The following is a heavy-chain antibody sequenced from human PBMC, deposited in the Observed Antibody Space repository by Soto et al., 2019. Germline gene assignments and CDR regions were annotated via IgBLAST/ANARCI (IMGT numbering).Heavy chain of an antibody. CDR1: GFTFSSYG. V-gene: IGHV3-30*18. J-gene: IGHJ4*02. D-gene: IGHD4-17*01. Sequence: GGSLRLSCAASGFTFSSYGMHWVRRAPGKGLEWVAVISYDGSNKYYADSVKGRFTISRDNSKNTLYLQMNSLRAEDTAVYYCAKLHYGDYYFDYWGQGTLVTVSS. CDR3: AKLHYGDYYFDY. CDR2: ISYDGSNK.